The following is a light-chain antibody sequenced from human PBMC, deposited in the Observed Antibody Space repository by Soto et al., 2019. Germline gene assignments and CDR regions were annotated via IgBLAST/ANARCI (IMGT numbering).Light chain of an antibody. CDR3: QQYDNSPLT. J-gene: IGKJ4*01. CDR2: GAS. V-gene: IGKV3-20*01. Sequence: VLTQSPGTLSLSPGERAALTCRASQSVSSSYLAWYQQKPGQAPRLLIYGASNRATGIADRFSGSGSGTDFTLTISRLEPEDFAVYYCQQYDNSPLTFGGGTKVDIK. CDR1: QSVSSSY.